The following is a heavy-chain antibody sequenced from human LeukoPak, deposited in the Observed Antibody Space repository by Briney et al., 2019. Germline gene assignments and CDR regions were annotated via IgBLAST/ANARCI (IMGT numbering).Heavy chain of an antibody. Sequence: PGRSLRLSCAASGFTFSSYGMHWVRQAPGKGVEGVAVICYDGSNKYYADSVKGGFTISRDNSKNTLYLQMNSLRAEDTAVYYCARGPYGDYSYYYGMDVWGKGTTVTVSS. D-gene: IGHD4-17*01. V-gene: IGHV3-33*01. J-gene: IGHJ6*04. CDR2: ICYDGSNK. CDR1: GFTFSSYG. CDR3: ARGPYGDYSYYYGMDV.